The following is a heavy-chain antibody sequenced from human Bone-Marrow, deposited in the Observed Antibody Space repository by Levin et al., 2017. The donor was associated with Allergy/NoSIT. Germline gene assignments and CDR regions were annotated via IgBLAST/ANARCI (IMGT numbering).Heavy chain of an antibody. CDR3: ARKGYGGDQGLDY. D-gene: IGHD4/OR15-4a*01. Sequence: GESLKISCEASGFTLRSHAMHWVRQAPGEGLEWVAVISYDGSDKYYSDSVKGRFTISRDTSKNTVYLQMNSLRGEDTALYYCARKGYGGDQGLDYWGQGTRVTVSS. CDR2: ISYDGSDK. CDR1: GFTLRSHA. J-gene: IGHJ4*02. V-gene: IGHV3-30*04.